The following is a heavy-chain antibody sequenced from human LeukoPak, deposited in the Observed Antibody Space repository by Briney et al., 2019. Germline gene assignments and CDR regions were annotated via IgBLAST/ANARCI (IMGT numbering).Heavy chain of an antibody. CDR1: GGSSSSSSYY. CDR3: ARDIIVGATGAFDI. D-gene: IGHD1-26*01. CDR2: IYYTGST. J-gene: IGHJ3*02. Sequence: SETLSLTCTVSGGSSSSSSYYWGWIRQPPGKGLEWIGSIYYTGSTYYNPSLKSRVTISVDTSKNQFSLKLSSVTAADTAVYYCARDIIVGATGAFDIWGQGTMVTVSS. V-gene: IGHV4-39*02.